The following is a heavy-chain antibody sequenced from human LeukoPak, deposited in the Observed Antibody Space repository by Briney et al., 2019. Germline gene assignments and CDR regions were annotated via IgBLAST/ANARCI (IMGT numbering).Heavy chain of an antibody. J-gene: IGHJ3*02. CDR3: AKDRGIAAADQGAFDI. CDR2: ISGSGGST. V-gene: IGHV3-23*01. Sequence: GGSLRLSCAASGFTFSSYAMSWVRQAPGKGLEWVSAISGSGGSTYYADSVKGRFTISRDNSKNTLYLQMNSLSAEDTAVYYCAKDRGIAAADQGAFDIWGQGTMVTVSS. D-gene: IGHD6-13*01. CDR1: GFTFSSYA.